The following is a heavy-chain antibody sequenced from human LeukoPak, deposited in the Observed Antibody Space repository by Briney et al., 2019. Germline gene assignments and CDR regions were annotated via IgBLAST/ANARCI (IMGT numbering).Heavy chain of an antibody. V-gene: IGHV4-30-4*07. CDR1: GDSISSGGYS. CDR2: IYCSGST. D-gene: IGHD3-3*01. J-gene: IGHJ5*02. CDR3: ARLYYDFWGGYYAGPYNWFDP. Sequence: TSETLSLTCAVSGDSISSGGYSWSWIRQPPGKGLEWIGYIYCSGSTYYNPSLKSRVTISVDTSKNQFSLKLSSVTAADTAVYYCARLYYDFWGGYYAGPYNWFDPWGQGTLVTVSS.